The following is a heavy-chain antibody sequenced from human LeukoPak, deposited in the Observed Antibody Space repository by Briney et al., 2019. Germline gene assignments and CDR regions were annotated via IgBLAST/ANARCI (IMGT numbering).Heavy chain of an antibody. CDR1: GGSISSGDCS. CDR3: AADYGSGSYRFDY. CDR2: IYHSGST. D-gene: IGHD3-10*01. J-gene: IGHJ4*02. V-gene: IGHV4-30-2*01. Sequence: SETLSLTCAVSGGSISSGDCSWSWIRQPPGKGLEWIGYIYHSGSTLYNPSLKSRVTISIDRSKNQFSLRLSSVTAADTAVYYCAADYGSGSYRFDYWGQGTLVTVSS.